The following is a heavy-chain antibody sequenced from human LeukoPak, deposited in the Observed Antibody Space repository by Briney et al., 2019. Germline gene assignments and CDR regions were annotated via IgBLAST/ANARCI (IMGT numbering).Heavy chain of an antibody. Sequence: ASVKVSCKVSGYTLTELSMHWARQAPGKGLEWMGGFDPEDGETIYAQKFQGRVTMTEDTSTDTAYMELSSLRSEDTAVYYCATGPQTYYYGSGSYYATDYWGQGTLVTVSS. V-gene: IGHV1-24*01. D-gene: IGHD3-10*01. J-gene: IGHJ4*02. CDR2: FDPEDGET. CDR3: ATGPQTYYYGSGSYYATDY. CDR1: GYTLTELS.